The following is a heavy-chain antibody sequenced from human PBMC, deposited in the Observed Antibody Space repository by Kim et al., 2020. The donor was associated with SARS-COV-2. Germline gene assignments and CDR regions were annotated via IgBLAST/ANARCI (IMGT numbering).Heavy chain of an antibody. V-gene: IGHV4-34*01. Sequence: SETLSLTCAVYGGSFSGYYWSWIRQPPGKGLEWIGEINHSGSTNYNPSLKSRVTISVDTSKNQFSLKLSSVTAADTAVYYCARGRIAVAGTSPLFGYWGQGTLVTVSS. CDR3: ARGRIAVAGTSPLFGY. CDR2: INHSGST. CDR1: GGSFSGYY. D-gene: IGHD6-19*01. J-gene: IGHJ4*02.